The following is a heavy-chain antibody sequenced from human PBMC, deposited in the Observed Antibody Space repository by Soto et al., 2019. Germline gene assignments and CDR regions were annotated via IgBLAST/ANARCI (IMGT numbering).Heavy chain of an antibody. D-gene: IGHD2-15*01. V-gene: IGHV4-39*01. CDR3: ARRDCSGGSCYSGGPDHDRGGYFDL. Sequence: QLQLQESGPGLVKPSETLSLTCTVSGGSISSSSYYWGWIRQPPGKGLEWIGSIYYSGSTYYNPSRKSRVTISVDTSKNQCSLELSSVTAADTAVYYCARRDCSGGSCYSGGPDHDRGGYFDLWGRGTLVTVSS. J-gene: IGHJ2*01. CDR2: IYYSGST. CDR1: GGSISSSSYY.